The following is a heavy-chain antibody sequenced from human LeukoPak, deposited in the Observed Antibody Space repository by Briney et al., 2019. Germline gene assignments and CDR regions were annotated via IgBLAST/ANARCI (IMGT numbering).Heavy chain of an antibody. CDR3: ARETNYDILTGPDV. CDR2: IRSGGSTT. CDR1: GFTFSDYH. J-gene: IGHJ6*02. D-gene: IGHD3-9*01. Sequence: GGSLRLSCAASGFTFSDYHMSWVRQAPGKGLEWVSYIRSGGSTTYYADSVKGRFTISRDNAKNSLYLQMNSLRAEDTAVYYCARETNYDILTGPDVWGQGTTVTVSS. V-gene: IGHV3-11*04.